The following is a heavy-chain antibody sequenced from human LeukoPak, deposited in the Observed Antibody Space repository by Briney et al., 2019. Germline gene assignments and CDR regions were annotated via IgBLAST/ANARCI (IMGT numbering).Heavy chain of an antibody. Sequence: GGSLRLSCAASGFTFSNAWMSWVRQAPGKGLEWVGRIKSKTDGGTTDYAAPVKGRFTISRDDSKNTLHLQMNSLKTEDTAVYYCTGEMMTTVTTYDYWGQGTLVTVSS. D-gene: IGHD4-17*01. CDR3: TGEMMTTVTTYDY. CDR2: IKSKTDGGTT. V-gene: IGHV3-15*01. CDR1: GFTFSNAW. J-gene: IGHJ4*02.